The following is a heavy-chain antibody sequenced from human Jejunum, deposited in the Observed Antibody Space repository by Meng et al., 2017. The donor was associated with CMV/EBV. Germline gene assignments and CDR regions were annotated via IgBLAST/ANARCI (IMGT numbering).Heavy chain of an antibody. D-gene: IGHD1-14*01. CDR3: AAKIDITYFDF. CDR2: INPNGGTT. J-gene: IGHJ4*02. CDR1: GYTFTGYY. V-gene: IGHV1-46*01. Sequence: KASGYTFTGYYVHWVRQAPGQGLEWMGVINPNGGTTAYAQKFQGRVTMTGDTSTSTIYMELNSLRSEDTAVYFCAAKIDITYFDFWGQGTLVTVSS.